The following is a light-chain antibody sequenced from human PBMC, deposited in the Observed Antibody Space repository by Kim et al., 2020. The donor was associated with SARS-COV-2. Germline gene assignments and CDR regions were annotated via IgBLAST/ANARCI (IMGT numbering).Light chain of an antibody. CDR1: QSLSNK. J-gene: IGKJ1*01. V-gene: IGKV3-15*01. Sequence: VSPGERATLACRASQSLSNKLAWYQQKAGQAPRLLLYGASTRATGIPARFSGSGSGTEFTLTISSLQSEDFEVYYCQQYNIWPRTFGQGTKVDI. CDR3: QQYNIWPRT. CDR2: GAS.